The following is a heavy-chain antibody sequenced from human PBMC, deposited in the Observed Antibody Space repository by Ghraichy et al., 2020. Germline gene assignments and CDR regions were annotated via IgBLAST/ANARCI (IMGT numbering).Heavy chain of an antibody. V-gene: IGHV3-53*01. D-gene: IGHD6-19*01. Sequence: GSLRLSCAASGFTVSRTHMAWVRQAPGKGLEWVSGSHRGDKTYYADSVKGRFTISRDDSKNTFYLQMNSLRADDTAVYYCARDLGDTSGWPIFDYWGQGSLVTVSS. CDR2: SHRGDKT. CDR1: GFTVSRTH. J-gene: IGHJ4*02. CDR3: ARDLGDTSGWPIFDY.